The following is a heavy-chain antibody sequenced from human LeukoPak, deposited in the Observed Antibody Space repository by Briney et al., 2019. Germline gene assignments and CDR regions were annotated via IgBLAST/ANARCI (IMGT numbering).Heavy chain of an antibody. CDR1: EYTFTGYY. V-gene: IGHV1-2*02. Sequence: ASVKVSCKASEYTFTGYYMHWVRQAPGQGLEWMGWINPNSGGTNYAQKFQGRVTMTRDTSISTAYMELSRLRSDDTAVYYCASAGTACGGDCRGAFDIWGQGTMVTVSS. CDR2: INPNSGGT. D-gene: IGHD2-21*02. J-gene: IGHJ3*02. CDR3: ASAGTACGGDCRGAFDI.